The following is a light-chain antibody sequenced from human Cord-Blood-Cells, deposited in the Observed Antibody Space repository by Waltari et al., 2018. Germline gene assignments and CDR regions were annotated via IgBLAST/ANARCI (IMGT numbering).Light chain of an antibody. J-gene: IGLJ3*02. CDR2: EGS. CDR1: SSDVVSYNL. V-gene: IGLV2-23*01. Sequence: QSALTQPASVSGSPGQSINISCTGTSSDVVSYNLVSWYQQHPGKAPKLMVYEGSKRPSGVSNRFSGSKSGNTASLTISGLQAEDEADYYCCSYAGSSTWVFGGGTKLTVL. CDR3: CSYAGSSTWV.